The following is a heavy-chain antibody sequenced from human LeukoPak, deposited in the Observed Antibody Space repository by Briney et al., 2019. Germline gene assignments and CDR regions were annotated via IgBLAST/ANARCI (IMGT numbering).Heavy chain of an antibody. CDR2: IYYSGST. V-gene: IGHV4-59*12. CDR1: GGSMSTYY. D-gene: IGHD4-17*01. Sequence: SETLSLTCTVSGGSMSTYYWSWIRQPPEKGLEWIGYIYYSGSTNYNPSLKSRVTISVDTSKNQFSLKLSSVTAADTAVYYCARERLYGFHTGLYYYYYGMDVWGQGTTVTVSS. CDR3: ARERLYGFHTGLYYYYYGMDV. J-gene: IGHJ6*02.